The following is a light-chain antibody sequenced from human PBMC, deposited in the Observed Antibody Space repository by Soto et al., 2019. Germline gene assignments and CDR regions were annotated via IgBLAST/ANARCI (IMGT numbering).Light chain of an antibody. J-gene: IGLJ1*01. CDR1: FSDVGGYDY. CDR2: EVT. CDR3: SSHTSGSTRV. V-gene: IGLV2-14*01. Sequence: QCALTQPASVSGSPGQSIAISCTGTFSDVGGYDYVSWYQQHPDKAPKLMIYEVTKRPSGVSNRFSGSKSGNTASLTISGLQPEDEADYYCSSHTSGSTRVLGSGTKLTVL.